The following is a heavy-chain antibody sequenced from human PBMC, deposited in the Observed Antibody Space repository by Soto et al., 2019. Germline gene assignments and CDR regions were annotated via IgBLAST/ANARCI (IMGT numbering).Heavy chain of an antibody. D-gene: IGHD3-16*01. Sequence: GGSLRLSCAASGFTFSSYGMHWVRQAPGKGLEWVAVISYDGSNKYYADSVKGRFTISRDNSKNTLYLQMNSLRAEDTAVYYCAKDGGPLDYWGQGTLVTVSS. J-gene: IGHJ4*02. V-gene: IGHV3-30*18. CDR1: GFTFSSYG. CDR3: AKDGGPLDY. CDR2: ISYDGSNK.